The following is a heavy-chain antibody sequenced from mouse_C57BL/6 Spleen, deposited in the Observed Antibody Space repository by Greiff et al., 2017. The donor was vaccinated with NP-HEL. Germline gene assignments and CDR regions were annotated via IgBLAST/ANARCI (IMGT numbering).Heavy chain of an antibody. CDR3: ARRVYGSRFPWFAY. CDR1: GYTFTSYD. CDR2: IYPRDGST. Sequence: QVQLQQSGPELVKPGASVKLSCKASGYTFTSYDINWVKQRPGQGLEWIGWIYPRDGSTKYNEKFKGKATLTVDTSSSTAYMELHSLTSEDSAVYFCARRVYGSRFPWFAYWGQGTLVTVSA. J-gene: IGHJ3*01. D-gene: IGHD1-1*01. V-gene: IGHV1-85*01.